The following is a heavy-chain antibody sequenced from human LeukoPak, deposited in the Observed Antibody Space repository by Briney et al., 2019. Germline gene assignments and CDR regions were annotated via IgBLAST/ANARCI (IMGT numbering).Heavy chain of an antibody. V-gene: IGHV1-69*04. CDR2: IIPILGIA. Sequence: GASVKVSCKASGGTFSSYAISWVRQAPGQGLEWMGRIIPILGIANYAQKFQGRVTITADKSTSTAYMELSSLRSEDTAVYYCARTGLYSSSWYEDYWGQGTLVTVSS. CDR3: ARTGLYSSSWYEDY. D-gene: IGHD6-13*01. J-gene: IGHJ4*02. CDR1: GGTFSSYA.